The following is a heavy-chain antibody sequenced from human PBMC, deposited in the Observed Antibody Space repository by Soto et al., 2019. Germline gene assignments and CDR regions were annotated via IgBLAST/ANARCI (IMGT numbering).Heavy chain of an antibody. CDR2: IYHSGST. CDR1: GGSISSGGYS. Sequence: SETLSLTCAVSGGSISSGGYSWSWIRQPPGKGLEWIGYIYHSGSTYYNPSLKSRVTISVDRSKNQFSLKLSSVTAADTAVYYCANSHAGAHITAAVHWGQGNLVTVSS. D-gene: IGHD6-13*01. V-gene: IGHV4-30-2*01. J-gene: IGHJ4*02. CDR3: ANSHAGAHITAAVH.